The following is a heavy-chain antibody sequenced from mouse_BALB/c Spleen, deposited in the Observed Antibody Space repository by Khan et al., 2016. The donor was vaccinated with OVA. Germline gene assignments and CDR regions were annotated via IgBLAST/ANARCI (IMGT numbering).Heavy chain of an antibody. CDR2: ISDGGSYT. D-gene: IGHD2-13*01. CDR1: GFTFSDYY. CDR3: ARGYYGDPFAY. J-gene: IGHJ3*01. Sequence: LVESGGGLVKPGGSLKLSCAASGFTFSDYYMYWVRQTPAKRLEWVATISDGGSYTYYPDSVKGRFTFSREEAKTNLYLQMSSLRSEDTAMYYCARGYYGDPFAYWGQGTLVTVSA. V-gene: IGHV5-4*02.